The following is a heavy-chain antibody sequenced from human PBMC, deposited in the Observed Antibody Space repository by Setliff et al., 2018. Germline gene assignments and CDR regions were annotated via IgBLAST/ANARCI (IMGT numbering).Heavy chain of an antibody. J-gene: IGHJ5*02. CDR1: GGSISSHY. Sequence: KPSETLSLTCTVSGGSISSHYWSWIRQPPGKGLGWIGYIYYSGSTYYNPSLKSRVTISVDTSKNQFSLKLSSVTAADTAVYYCARGPPVAATTTTISYWFDPWGQGTLVTVSS. CDR2: IYYSGST. V-gene: IGHV4-59*11. D-gene: IGHD2-15*01. CDR3: ARGPPVAATTTTISYWFDP.